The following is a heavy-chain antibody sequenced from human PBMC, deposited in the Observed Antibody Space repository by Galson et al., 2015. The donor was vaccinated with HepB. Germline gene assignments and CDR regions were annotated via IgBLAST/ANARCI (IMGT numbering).Heavy chain of an antibody. J-gene: IGHJ4*02. CDR2: ISWNSGSI. CDR1: GFTFNDYA. D-gene: IGHD3-22*01. V-gene: IGHV3-9*01. CDR3: AKGSLYSDSSAYREIDF. Sequence: SLRLSCAASGFTFNDYAMHWVRQPPGKGLEWVSGISWNSGSIVYADSVKGRFTISRDNAKNSLYLQMNSLRPEDTALYYCAKGSLYSDSSAYREIDFWGLGTLVTVSS.